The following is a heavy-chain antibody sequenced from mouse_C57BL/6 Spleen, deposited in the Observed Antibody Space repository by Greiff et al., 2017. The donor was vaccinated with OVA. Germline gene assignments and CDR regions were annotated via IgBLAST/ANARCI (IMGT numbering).Heavy chain of an antibody. CDR3: ARGGVTTRYFDV. J-gene: IGHJ1*03. CDR1: GYAFTNYL. D-gene: IGHD2-2*01. CDR2: INPGSGGT. V-gene: IGHV1-54*01. Sequence: VQLQQSGAELVRPGTSVKVSCKASGYAFTNYLIEWVKQRPGQGLEWIGVINPGSGGTNYNEKFKGKATLTADKSSSTAYMQLSSLTSEYSAVYVCARGGVTTRYFDVWGTGTTVTVSS.